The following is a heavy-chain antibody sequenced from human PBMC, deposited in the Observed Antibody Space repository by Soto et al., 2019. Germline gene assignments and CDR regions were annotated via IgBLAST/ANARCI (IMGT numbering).Heavy chain of an antibody. D-gene: IGHD3-3*01. J-gene: IGHJ5*02. CDR3: ARPPTIFGVGHNWFDP. CDR1: GFTFSSYS. CDR2: ISSSSSYI. V-gene: IGHV3-21*01. Sequence: ESGGGLVKPGGSLRLSCAASGFTFSSYSMNWVRQAPGKGLEWVSSISSSSSYIYYADSVKGRFTISRDNAKNSLYLQMNSLRAEDTAVYYCARPPTIFGVGHNWFDPWGQGTLVTVSS.